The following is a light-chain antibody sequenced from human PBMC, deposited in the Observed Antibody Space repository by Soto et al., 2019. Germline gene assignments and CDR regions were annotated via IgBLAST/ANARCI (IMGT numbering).Light chain of an antibody. J-gene: IGKJ4*01. CDR2: AVS. Sequence: DIQMTQSPSSVSASVGDRVTITCRASQGVSGWLAWYQQRPGKAPELLIYAVSNLQSGVPSRFSGSGSGTDFTLTISSLQPEDFATYYCQQANGFPVTFGGGPRVEMK. V-gene: IGKV1-12*01. CDR1: QGVSGW. CDR3: QQANGFPVT.